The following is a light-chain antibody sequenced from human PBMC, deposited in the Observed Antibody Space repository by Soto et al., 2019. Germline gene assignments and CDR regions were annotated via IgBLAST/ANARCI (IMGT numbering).Light chain of an antibody. CDR2: DAS. CDR1: HDISNY. Sequence: DIQMTQSPSSLSASVGDRVTITCQASHDISNYLNWYQQKPGKAPKVLIYDASNLETGVPSRLSGSGSGTNFTFTISSLQPEDIATYHCQQFNTLPRFTFGPGTKVDIK. J-gene: IGKJ3*01. CDR3: QQFNTLPRFT. V-gene: IGKV1-33*01.